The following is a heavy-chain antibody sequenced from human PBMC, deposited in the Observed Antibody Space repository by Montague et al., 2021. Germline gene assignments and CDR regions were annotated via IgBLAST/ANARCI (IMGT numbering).Heavy chain of an antibody. CDR1: GVSISNTYW. CDR2: ISVGGTT. Sequence: SETLSLTCAVSGVSISNTYWWTWVRQSPGKGLGWIGEISVGGTTNYNSSFKSRVTMSIDRSKNHFSLRLTSVTAADTAVYYCATVFILTGYTWDHWGQGTLVTVSS. J-gene: IGHJ4*02. CDR3: ATVFILTGYTWDH. D-gene: IGHD3-9*01. V-gene: IGHV4-4*02.